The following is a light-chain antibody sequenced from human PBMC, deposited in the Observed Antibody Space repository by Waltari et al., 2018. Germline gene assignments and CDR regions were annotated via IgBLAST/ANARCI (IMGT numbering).Light chain of an antibody. Sequence: DIVMTQSPDSLAVSLGERATINCKSSQSVLYSSNNKNYLAWYQQKPGQPPKLPIYWASTRESGVPDRFSGSGSGTDVTLTISSLQAEDVAVYYCQQYYSTPVTFGQGTKLEIK. J-gene: IGKJ2*01. CDR3: QQYYSTPVT. CDR1: QSVLYSSNNKNY. CDR2: WAS. V-gene: IGKV4-1*01.